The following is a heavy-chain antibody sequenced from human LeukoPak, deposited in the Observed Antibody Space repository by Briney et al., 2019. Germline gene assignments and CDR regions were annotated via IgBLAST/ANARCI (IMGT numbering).Heavy chain of an antibody. CDR3: ARVKFPRSAFDI. V-gene: IGHV4-34*01. CDR2: INHSGST. CDR1: GGSFCGYY. Sequence: SETLSLTCAVYGGSFCGYYWSWIRQPPGKGLEWIGEINHSGSTNYNPSLKSRVTISVDTSKNQFSLKLSSVTAADTAVYYCARVKFPRSAFDIWGQGTMVTVSS. J-gene: IGHJ3*02.